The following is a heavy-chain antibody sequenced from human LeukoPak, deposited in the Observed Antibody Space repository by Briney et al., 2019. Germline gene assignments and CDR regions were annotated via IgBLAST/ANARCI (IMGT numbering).Heavy chain of an antibody. CDR3: ARGRRDGYNRMDY. Sequence: SETLPLTCTVSGGSLSSYYWSWIRQPPGKGLGWMGYIYYSVRNNYNPSPKSRVTISVDTSKNQFSLKLSSVTAADTAVYYCARGRRDGYNRMDYWGQGTLVTVSS. J-gene: IGHJ4*02. V-gene: IGHV4-59*01. D-gene: IGHD5-24*01. CDR2: IYYSVRN. CDR1: GGSLSSYY.